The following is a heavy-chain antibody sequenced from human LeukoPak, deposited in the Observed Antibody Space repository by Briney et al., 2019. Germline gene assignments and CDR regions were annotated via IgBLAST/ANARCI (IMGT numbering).Heavy chain of an antibody. CDR3: ARELLVDTAMVSRYFHY. CDR2: IYYSGST. V-gene: IGHV4-30-4*01. CDR1: GGSIISGDYY. J-gene: IGHJ4*02. D-gene: IGHD5-18*01. Sequence: SQTLSLTCTVSGGSIISGDYYWSWIRQPPGKGLEWIGYIYYSGSTYYNPSLKSRVTISVDTSKNQFSLKLSSVTAADTAVYYCARELLVDTAMVSRYFHYWGQGTLVPVSS.